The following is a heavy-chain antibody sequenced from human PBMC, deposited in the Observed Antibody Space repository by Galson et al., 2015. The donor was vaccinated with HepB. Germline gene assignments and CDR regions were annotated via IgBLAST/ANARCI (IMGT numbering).Heavy chain of an antibody. CDR1: GYTFTSYH. Sequence: SVKVSCKASGYTFTSYHMHWVRQAPGQGLEWMGIINPSGGSTSYAQKLQGRVTMTRDTSTSTVYMELSSLRSEDTAVYYCARDWYSSSWSYYYGMDVWGQGTTVTVSS. CDR2: INPSGGST. D-gene: IGHD6-13*01. CDR3: ARDWYSSSWSYYYGMDV. V-gene: IGHV1-46*04. J-gene: IGHJ6*02.